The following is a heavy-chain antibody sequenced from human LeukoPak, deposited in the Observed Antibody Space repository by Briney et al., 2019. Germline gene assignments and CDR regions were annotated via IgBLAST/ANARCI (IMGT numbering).Heavy chain of an antibody. D-gene: IGHD1-1*01. CDR1: GYTFTSYD. J-gene: IGHJ4*02. CDR3: ARVQLERSGEPFDY. V-gene: IGHV1-8*03. Sequence: ASVKVSCKASGYTFTSYDINWVRQATGQGLEWMGWMNPNSGNTGYAQKFQGRVTITRNTSISTAYMELSRLRSDDTAVYYCARVQLERSGEPFDYWGQGTLVTVSS. CDR2: MNPNSGNT.